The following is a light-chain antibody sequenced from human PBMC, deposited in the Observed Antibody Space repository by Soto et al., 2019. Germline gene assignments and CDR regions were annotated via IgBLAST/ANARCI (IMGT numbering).Light chain of an antibody. CDR1: SSDVGGYNY. Sequence: QSALTQPASVSGSPGQSITISCTGTSSDVGGYNYVSWYQQHPGKAPKLIIDDVSNRPSGVSNRFSGSKSGNTASLTISGIQAEDEADFYCSSYTSSSTLVFGGGTKVTVL. CDR2: DVS. J-gene: IGLJ2*01. V-gene: IGLV2-14*01. CDR3: SSYTSSSTLV.